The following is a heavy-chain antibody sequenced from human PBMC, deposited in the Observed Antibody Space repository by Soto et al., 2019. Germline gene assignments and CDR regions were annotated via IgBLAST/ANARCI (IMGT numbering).Heavy chain of an antibody. J-gene: IGHJ6*02. Sequence: SVKVSYEGAGYAFTGDYMHWVRQAPGQGLEWMGIINPSGGSTSYAQKFQGRVTMTRDTSTSTVYMELSSLRSEDTAVYYCASIGIAAEKEGGYYYYGMDVWGQVTTVTVS. CDR1: GYAFTGDY. V-gene: IGHV1-46*01. CDR2: INPSGGST. D-gene: IGHD6-13*01. CDR3: ASIGIAAEKEGGYYYYGMDV.